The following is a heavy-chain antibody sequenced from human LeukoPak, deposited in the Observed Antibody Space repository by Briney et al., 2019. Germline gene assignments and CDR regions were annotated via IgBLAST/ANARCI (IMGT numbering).Heavy chain of an antibody. Sequence: SETLSLTCTVSGGSISSYYWSWIRQPPGKGLEWIGYIYYSGSTNYNPSLKSRVTISVDTSKNQFSLKLSSATAADTAVYYCARDPGIAVAEGAFDIWGQGTMVTVSS. D-gene: IGHD6-19*01. CDR3: ARDPGIAVAEGAFDI. CDR1: GGSISSYY. CDR2: IYYSGST. J-gene: IGHJ3*02. V-gene: IGHV4-59*01.